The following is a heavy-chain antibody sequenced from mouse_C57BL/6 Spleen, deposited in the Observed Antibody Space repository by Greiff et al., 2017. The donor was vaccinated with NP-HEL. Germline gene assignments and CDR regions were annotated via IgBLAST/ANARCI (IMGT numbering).Heavy chain of an antibody. CDR1: GYTFTSYG. CDR3: ARSVDGYYVAMDY. Sequence: QVQLKESGAELARPGASVKLSCKASGYTFTSYGISWVKQRTGQGLEWIGEIYPRSGNPYYNEKFKGKATLTADKSSSTAYMELRSLTSEDSAVYFCARSVDGYYVAMDYWGQGTSVTVSS. V-gene: IGHV1-81*01. CDR2: IYPRSGNP. J-gene: IGHJ4*01. D-gene: IGHD2-3*01.